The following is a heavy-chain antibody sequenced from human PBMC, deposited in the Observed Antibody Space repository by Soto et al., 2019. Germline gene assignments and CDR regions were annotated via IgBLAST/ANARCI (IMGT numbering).Heavy chain of an antibody. CDR1: GFTFSDYY. CDR2: ISSSSSYT. Sequence: PGGSLRLSCAASGFTFSDYYMSWIRQAPGKGLEWVSYISSSSSYTNYADSVKGRFTISRDNAKNSLYLQMNSLRAEDTAVYYCARNLAAAGYYYYYYGMDVWGQGTTVTVSS. CDR3: ARNLAAAGYYYYYYGMDV. J-gene: IGHJ6*02. V-gene: IGHV3-11*03. D-gene: IGHD6-13*01.